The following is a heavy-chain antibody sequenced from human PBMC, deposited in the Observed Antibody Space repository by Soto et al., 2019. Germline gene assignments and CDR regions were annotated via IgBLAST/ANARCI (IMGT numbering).Heavy chain of an antibody. D-gene: IGHD6-13*01. J-gene: IGHJ4*02. Sequence: GGSLKPSCAALGFTFSTYAIHWARKAPGKGLEWVAVISYDGSNKYYADSVEGRFTISRDNPKNTLYLQMNSLRAEDTAVYFCARDATYSSSWPYYFDYWGQGTLVTVSS. V-gene: IGHV3-30-3*01. CDR1: GFTFSTYA. CDR3: ARDATYSSSWPYYFDY. CDR2: ISYDGSNK.